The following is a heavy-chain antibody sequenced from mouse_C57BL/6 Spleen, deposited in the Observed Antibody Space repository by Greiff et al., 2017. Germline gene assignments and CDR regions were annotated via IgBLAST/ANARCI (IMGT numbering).Heavy chain of an antibody. J-gene: IGHJ4*01. Sequence: VMLVESGPGLVAPSQSLSITCTVSGFSLTSYGVDWVRQSPGKGLEWLGVIWGVGSTNYNSALKSRLSISKDNSKSQVFLKMNSLQTDDTAMYYCASGPGAMDYWGQGTSVTVSS. CDR2: IWGVGST. V-gene: IGHV2-6*01. CDR1: GFSLTSYG. CDR3: ASGPGAMDY.